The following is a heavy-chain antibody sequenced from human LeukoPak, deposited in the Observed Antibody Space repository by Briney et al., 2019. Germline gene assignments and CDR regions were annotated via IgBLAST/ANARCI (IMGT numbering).Heavy chain of an antibody. V-gene: IGHV4-61*02. CDR3: ARAAGIAAAGRVWFDP. CDR2: IYTSGST. J-gene: IGHJ5*02. D-gene: IGHD6-13*01. CDR1: GGSISSGSYY. Sequence: SETLSLTCTVSGGSISSGSYYWSWIRQPAGKGLEWIGRIYTSGSTNYNPSLKSRVTISVDTSKNQFSLKLSSVTAADAAVYYCARAAGIAAAGRVWFDPWGQGTLVTVSS.